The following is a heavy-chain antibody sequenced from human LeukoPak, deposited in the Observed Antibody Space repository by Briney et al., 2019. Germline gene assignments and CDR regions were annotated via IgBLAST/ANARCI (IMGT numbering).Heavy chain of an antibody. CDR2: ISAYNGNT. CDR1: GYTFTSYG. CDR3: ARDRVVVAATTRGRKIFDY. V-gene: IGHV1-18*01. Sequence: GASVKVSCKASGYTFTSYGISWVRQAPGQGLEWMGWISAYNGNTNYAQKLQGRVTMTTDTSTSTAYMELRSLRSDDTAVYYCARDRVVVAATTRGRKIFDYWGQGTLVTVSS. D-gene: IGHD2-15*01. J-gene: IGHJ4*02.